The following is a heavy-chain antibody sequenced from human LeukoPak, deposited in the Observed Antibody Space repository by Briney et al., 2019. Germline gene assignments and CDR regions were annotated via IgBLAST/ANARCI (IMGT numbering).Heavy chain of an antibody. CDR2: ISGSGGIT. D-gene: IGHD3-22*01. J-gene: IGHJ4*02. CDR1: GFTFSSYA. Sequence: GGSLRLSCAAPGFTFSSYAMSWVRQAPGKGLEWVSAISGSGGITYYADSVKGRFTISGDNPKDKLYLQMNSLRPEDTAVYYCATHVPSYDSSGYYYNFWGQGTLVTVSS. V-gene: IGHV3-23*01. CDR3: ATHVPSYDSSGYYYNF.